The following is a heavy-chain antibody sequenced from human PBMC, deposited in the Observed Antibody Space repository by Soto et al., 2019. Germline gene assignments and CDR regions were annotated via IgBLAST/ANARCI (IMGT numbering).Heavy chain of an antibody. CDR3: ARHHFYCTGGSCYLQAYHYYGLDV. D-gene: IGHD2-15*01. Sequence: SETLSLTCTVSGGSISSDSYYWGWIRQSPEKGLEWIASISYSGSTYYNTSLESRVTISVDPSKNQFSLKLSSVTAADTAVYYCARHHFYCTGGSCYLQAYHYYGLDVWGQGTTVTVSS. V-gene: IGHV4-39*01. CDR2: ISYSGST. J-gene: IGHJ6*02. CDR1: GGSISSDSYY.